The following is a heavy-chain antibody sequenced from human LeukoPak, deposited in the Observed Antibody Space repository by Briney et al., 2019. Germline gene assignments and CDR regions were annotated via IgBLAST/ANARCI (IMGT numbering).Heavy chain of an antibody. CDR3: ARVRRWHSSRWYSSWFDP. V-gene: IGHV4-34*01. J-gene: IGHJ5*02. CDR1: GGSFSGYY. Sequence: SETLSLTCAVYGGSFSGYYWSWIRQPPGKGLEWIGEINHSGSTNYNPSLKSRVTISVDTSKNQFSLKLSSVTAADTAVYYCARVRRWHSSRWYSSWFDPWGQGTLVTVSS. D-gene: IGHD6-13*01. CDR2: INHSGST.